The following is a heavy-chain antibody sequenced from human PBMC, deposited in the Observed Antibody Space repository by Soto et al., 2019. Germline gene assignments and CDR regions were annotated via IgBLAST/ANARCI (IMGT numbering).Heavy chain of an antibody. J-gene: IGHJ3*02. CDR2: INSDGSST. Sequence: EVQLVESGGGLVQPGGSLRLSCAASGFTFSSYWMHWVRQAPGKGLVWVSRINSDGSSTSYADSVKGRFTISRDNAKNTLYLQMNSLRAEDTAVYYCARVFGRGDSGGGDAFDIWGQGTMVTVSS. CDR3: ARVFGRGDSGGGDAFDI. D-gene: IGHD3-10*01. V-gene: IGHV3-74*01. CDR1: GFTFSSYW.